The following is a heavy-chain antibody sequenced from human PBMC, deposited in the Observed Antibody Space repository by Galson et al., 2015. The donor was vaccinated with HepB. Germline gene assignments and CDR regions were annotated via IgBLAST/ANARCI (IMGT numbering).Heavy chain of an antibody. V-gene: IGHV1-3*01. J-gene: IGHJ1*01. CDR1: GYTFTSYA. CDR2: INAGNGNT. Sequence: SVKVSCKASGYTFTSYAMHWVRQAPGQRLEWMGWINAGNGNTKYSQKFQGRVTITRDTSASTAYMELSSLRSEDTAVYYCAREPTYDILTGYYAAEYFQHWGQGTLVTVSS. D-gene: IGHD3-9*01. CDR3: AREPTYDILTGYYAAEYFQH.